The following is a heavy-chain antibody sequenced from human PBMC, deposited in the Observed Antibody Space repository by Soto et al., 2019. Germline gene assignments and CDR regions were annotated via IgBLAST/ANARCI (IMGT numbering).Heavy chain of an antibody. CDR3: AKYRYGNSPGHLEY. Sequence: QVHLVESGGGVVQPGRSLRLSCTASGLTFSLYGMHWVRQAPGKGLEWVAVISDDGENKYSADSVKGRFTISRDNSKNTVYLQMNSLRAEDTAVYYCAKYRYGNSPGHLEYCGQFTLVTVSS. J-gene: IGHJ4*02. V-gene: IGHV3-30*18. CDR2: ISDDGENK. CDR1: GLTFSLYG. D-gene: IGHD3-16*02.